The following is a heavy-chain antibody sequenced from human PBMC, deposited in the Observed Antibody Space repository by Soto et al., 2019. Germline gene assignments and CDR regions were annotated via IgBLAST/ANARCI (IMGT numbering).Heavy chain of an antibody. CDR2: ISGSGGST. Sequence: EVQLLESGGGLVQPGGSLRLSCAASGFTFSSYAMSWVRQAPGKGLEWVSAISGSGGSTYYADSVKGRFTISRDNSKNTLYLQMNSLRAEDTAVYYCAKAHRVVRGVMIAYDYWGQGTLVTVSS. D-gene: IGHD3-10*01. J-gene: IGHJ4*02. CDR3: AKAHRVVRGVMIAYDY. V-gene: IGHV3-23*01. CDR1: GFTFSSYA.